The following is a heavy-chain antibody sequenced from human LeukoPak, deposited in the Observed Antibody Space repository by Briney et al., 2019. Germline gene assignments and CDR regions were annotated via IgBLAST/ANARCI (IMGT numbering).Heavy chain of an antibody. CDR1: GIRFNDYW. V-gene: IGHV3-11*04. Sequence: PGGSLRLSCTVSGIRFNDYWMSWVRQAPGKGLEWVSYISSSGSTIYYADSVKGRFTISRDNAKNSLYLQMNSLRAEDTAVYYCAELGITMIGGVWGKGTTVTISS. J-gene: IGHJ6*04. CDR2: ISSSGSTI. CDR3: AELGITMIGGV. D-gene: IGHD3-10*02.